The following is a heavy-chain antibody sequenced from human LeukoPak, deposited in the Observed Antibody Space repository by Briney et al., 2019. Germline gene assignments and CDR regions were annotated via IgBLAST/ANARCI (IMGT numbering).Heavy chain of an antibody. V-gene: IGHV1-69*05. CDR2: IIPIFGTE. D-gene: IGHD3-22*01. Sequence: ASVKVSCKASGGTFSSYAISWVRQAPGQGLEWMGGIIPIFGTENYPQKFEGRVTITTDESTSTAYMELSSLRSEDTAVYYCARNYDSSGYYYPAGYMDVWGKGTTVTVSS. CDR3: ARNYDSSGYYYPAGYMDV. J-gene: IGHJ6*03. CDR1: GGTFSSYA.